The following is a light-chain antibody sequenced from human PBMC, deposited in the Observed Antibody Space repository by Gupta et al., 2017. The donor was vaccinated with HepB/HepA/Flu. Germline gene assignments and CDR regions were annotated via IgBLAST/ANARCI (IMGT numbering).Light chain of an antibody. V-gene: IGLV2-11*01. CDR1: SSDVGGYNY. CDR2: DVS. CDR3: CSYAGSYSNYV. J-gene: IGLJ1*01. Sequence: GQSVTISCTGTSSDVGGYNYVSWYQQHPGKAPKLMIYDVSKRPSGVPDRFSGSKSGNTASLTISGLQAEDEADYYCCSYAGSYSNYVFGTGTKVTVL.